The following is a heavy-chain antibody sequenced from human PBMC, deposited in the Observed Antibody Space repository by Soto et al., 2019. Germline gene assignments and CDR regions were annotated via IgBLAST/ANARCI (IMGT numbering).Heavy chain of an antibody. CDR1: GFTFSSSA. V-gene: IGHV3-23*01. Sequence: EVQLLDSGGGLVQPGGSLRLSCAASGFTFSSSAMSWVRQAPGKGLEWVSAVSGSGGTTYYADSVRGRFTISRDNSKITLYLQMNSLRAEDTAIYFCARWTVDTIVTSGWCHYLDPWGQGTLVTVSS. CDR3: ARWTVDTIVTSGWCHYLDP. J-gene: IGHJ5*02. CDR2: VSGSGGTT. D-gene: IGHD6-19*01.